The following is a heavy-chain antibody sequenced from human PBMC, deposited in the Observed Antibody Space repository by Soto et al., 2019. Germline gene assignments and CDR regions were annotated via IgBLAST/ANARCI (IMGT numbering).Heavy chain of an antibody. V-gene: IGHV1-18*01. CDR1: GYSFTTYG. Sequence: QVQLVQSSGEVKKPGASVKVSCKTSGYSFTTYGISWVRQAPGQGLEWMGWISGYNGNTNYAQKLQGRVTMTTDTSKSTAYMELRSLRSDDTAVYYCAREVPAPYYYYGMDVWGQGSTVTASS. CDR3: AREVPAPYYYYGMDV. CDR2: ISGYNGNT. J-gene: IGHJ6*02.